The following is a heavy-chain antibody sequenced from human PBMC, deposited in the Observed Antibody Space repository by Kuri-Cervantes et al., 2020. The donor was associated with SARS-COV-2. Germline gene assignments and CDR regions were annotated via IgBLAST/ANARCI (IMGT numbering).Heavy chain of an antibody. Sequence: SLKISCAASGFTFDDYAMHWVRQAPGKGLEWVSGISWNSGSIGYADSVKGRFTISRDNAKNSLYLQMNSLRAEDTAVYYCARLLYGSGSYYKDWGQGTLVTVSS. CDR3: ARLLYGSGSYYKD. J-gene: IGHJ4*02. D-gene: IGHD3-10*01. CDR1: GFTFDDYA. CDR2: ISWNSGSI. V-gene: IGHV3-9*01.